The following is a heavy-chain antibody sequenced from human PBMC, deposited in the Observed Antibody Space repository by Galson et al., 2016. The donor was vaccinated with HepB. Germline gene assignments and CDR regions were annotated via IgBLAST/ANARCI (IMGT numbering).Heavy chain of an antibody. Sequence: SVKVSCNGSVYIFITSYINLVRHPPGQGLEWVGTINGSGGSTSYAQKFKGRVTVTRDTSTSTVYMQLSSLRCEDTAVYYCARDGEAYNYGFDPWGQGTPVSVSS. CDR2: INGSGGST. CDR1: VYIFITSY. CDR3: ARDGEAYNYGFDP. J-gene: IGHJ5*02. D-gene: IGHD5-18*01. V-gene: IGHV1-46*01.